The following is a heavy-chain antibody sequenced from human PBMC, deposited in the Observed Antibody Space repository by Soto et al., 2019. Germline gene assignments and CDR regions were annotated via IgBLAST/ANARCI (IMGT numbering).Heavy chain of an antibody. D-gene: IGHD6-19*01. Sequence: QVRLQESGPGLVRPSGTLSLPCAVSGDSINSNYCWSWVRQHPGKGLEWIAEIYYSGGTSYNPSLKSRVTISMDKSKNQFSLNLTSVTAADTAMYYCARDTGWGLGYWGQGTLVTVSS. CDR2: IYYSGGT. V-gene: IGHV4-4*02. J-gene: IGHJ4*02. CDR3: ARDTGWGLGY. CDR1: GDSINSNYC.